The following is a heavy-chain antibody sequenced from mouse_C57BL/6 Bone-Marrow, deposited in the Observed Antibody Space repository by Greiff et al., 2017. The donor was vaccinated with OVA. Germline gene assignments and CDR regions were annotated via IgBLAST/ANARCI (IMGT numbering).Heavy chain of an antibody. J-gene: IGHJ4*01. V-gene: IGHV14-3*01. CDR2: IDPANGNT. D-gene: IGHD1-1*01. CDR1: GFNIKNTY. CDR3: ARGNFGSSFYARDY. Sequence: EVKLVESVAELVRPGASVKLSCTASGFNIKNTYMHWVKQRPEQGLEWIGRIDPANGNTKYAPKFQGKATMTADTSSNTAYLQLSSLSSEDTAVYCCARGNFGSSFYARDYWGQGTSVTVSS.